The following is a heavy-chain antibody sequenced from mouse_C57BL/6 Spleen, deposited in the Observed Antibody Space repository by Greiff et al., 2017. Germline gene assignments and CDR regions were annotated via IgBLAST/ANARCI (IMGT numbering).Heavy chain of an antibody. J-gene: IGHJ1*03. Sequence: EVMLVESGGGLVKPGGSLKLSCAASGFTFSDYGMHWVRQAPEKGLEWVAYISSGSSTIYYADTVKGRFTISRDNAKNTLFLQMTSLRSEDTAMYYCARWRGYFDVWGTGTTVTVSS. CDR3: ARWRGYFDV. CDR1: GFTFSDYG. CDR2: ISSGSSTI. V-gene: IGHV5-17*01.